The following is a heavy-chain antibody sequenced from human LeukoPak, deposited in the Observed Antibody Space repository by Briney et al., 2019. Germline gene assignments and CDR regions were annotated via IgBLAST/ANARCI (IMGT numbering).Heavy chain of an antibody. CDR1: GFIFSDYW. J-gene: IGHJ4*02. V-gene: IGHV3-74*01. Sequence: GGSLRLSCAASGFIFSDYWMHWVRQAPGKGLVWVSRINSDGIGTIYADSVKGRFTISRDNAKNTLYLQMNSLRAEDTAIYYCARTIYTSSWFYFDYWGQGTLVTVSS. D-gene: IGHD6-13*01. CDR3: ARTIYTSSWFYFDY. CDR2: INSDGIGT.